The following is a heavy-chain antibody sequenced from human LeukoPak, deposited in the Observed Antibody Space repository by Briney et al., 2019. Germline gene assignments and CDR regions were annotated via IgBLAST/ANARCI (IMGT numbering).Heavy chain of an antibody. D-gene: IGHD5-18*01. Sequence: SETLSLTCTVSGGSISSYYWSWIRQPPGKGLEWIEYVYYTGSTNYNPSLKSRVTISVDTSKNQFSLKLSSVTAADTAVYYCARGALISYSYGPFDYWGQGTLVTVPS. CDR3: ARGALISYSYGPFDY. V-gene: IGHV4-59*01. CDR1: GGSISSYY. CDR2: VYYTGST. J-gene: IGHJ4*02.